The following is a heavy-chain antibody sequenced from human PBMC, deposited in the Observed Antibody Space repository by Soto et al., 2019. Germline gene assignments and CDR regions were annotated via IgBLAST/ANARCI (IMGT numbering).Heavy chain of an antibody. V-gene: IGHV4-39*01. CDR2: IYYSGST. J-gene: IGHJ4*02. CDR1: GGSISSSSYY. CDR3: ARRDSGSYFDY. Sequence: QLQLQESGPGLVKPSETLSLTCTVSGGSISSSSYYWGWIRQPPGKGLEWIGTIYYSGSTYHNPSLKSRVTISEDTSKNQFALKVSSGTAADTAVYYWARRDSGSYFDYWGQGILVTVSS. D-gene: IGHD1-26*01.